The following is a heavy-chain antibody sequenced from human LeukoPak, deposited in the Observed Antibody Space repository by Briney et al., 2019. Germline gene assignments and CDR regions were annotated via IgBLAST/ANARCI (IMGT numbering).Heavy chain of an antibody. CDR1: GFTFSSYA. V-gene: IGHV3-23*01. CDR2: ISGSGGST. Sequence: GGSLRLSCAASGFTFSSYAMSWVRQAPGKGLEWVSAISGSGGSTYYADSVKGRFTISRDNSKNTLYLQMNSLRAEDTAVYYCARDNSLAAAGKGGFDYWGQGTLVTVSS. CDR3: ARDNSLAAAGKGGFDY. J-gene: IGHJ4*02. D-gene: IGHD6-13*01.